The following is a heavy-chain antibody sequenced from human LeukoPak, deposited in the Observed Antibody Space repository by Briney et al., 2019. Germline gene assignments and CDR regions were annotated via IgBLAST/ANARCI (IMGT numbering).Heavy chain of an antibody. CDR1: GYTFTRYY. Sequence: ASVKVSCKASGYTFTRYYLHWVRQAPGQGLEWMGIINPSGGSTRYAQEIQGRVTMTRDTSTSTVYMELKSLRSEDTAIYYCARDGTPEYDHIWGRPQLYWGQGTLVIVSS. CDR2: INPSGGST. CDR3: ARDGTPEYDHIWGRPQLY. D-gene: IGHD3-16*01. J-gene: IGHJ4*02. V-gene: IGHV1-46*01.